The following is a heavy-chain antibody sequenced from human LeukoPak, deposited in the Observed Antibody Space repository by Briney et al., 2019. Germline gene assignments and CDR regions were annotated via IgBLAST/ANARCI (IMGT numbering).Heavy chain of an antibody. V-gene: IGHV4-59*11. Sequence: SETLSLTCTVSGGSISSHYWSWIRQPPGKGLEWIGYIYYSGSTNYNPSLKSRVTISVDTSRNQFSLKLSSVTAADTAVYYCARAPSHYYDSSGYVLRTDTYYFDYWGQGTLVTVSS. J-gene: IGHJ4*02. CDR3: ARAPSHYYDSSGYVLRTDTYYFDY. CDR2: IYYSGST. CDR1: GGSISSHY. D-gene: IGHD3-22*01.